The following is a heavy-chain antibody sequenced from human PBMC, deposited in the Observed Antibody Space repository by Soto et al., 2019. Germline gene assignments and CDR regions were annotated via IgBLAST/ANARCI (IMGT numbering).Heavy chain of an antibody. V-gene: IGHV3-49*03. CDR1: GFTFGDYA. CDR3: TRRTGSSSFRTGY. D-gene: IGHD6-6*01. J-gene: IGHJ4*02. CDR2: IRSKAYGGTT. Sequence: GGSLRLSCTASGFTFGDYAMSWFRQAPGKGLEWVGFIRSKAYGGTTEYAASVKGRFTISRDDSKSIAYLQMNSLKTEDTAVYYCTRRTGSSSFRTGYWGQGTLVTVSS.